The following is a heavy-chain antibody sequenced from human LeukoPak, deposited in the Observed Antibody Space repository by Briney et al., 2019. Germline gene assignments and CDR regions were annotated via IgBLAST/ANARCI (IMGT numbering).Heavy chain of an antibody. CDR3: ARALTITFGGVIVYYFDY. D-gene: IGHD3-16*02. CDR1: GYTFTSYY. J-gene: IGHJ4*02. V-gene: IGHV1-8*03. Sequence: ASVKVSCKASGYTFTSYYMHWVRQAPGQGLEWMGWMNPNSGNTGYAQKLQGRVTITRNTSISTAYMELSSLRSEDTAVYYCARALTITFGGVIVYYFDYWGQGTLVTVSS. CDR2: MNPNSGNT.